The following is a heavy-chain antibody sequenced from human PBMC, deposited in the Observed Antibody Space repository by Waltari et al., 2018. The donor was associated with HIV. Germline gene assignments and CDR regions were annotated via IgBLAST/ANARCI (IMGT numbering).Heavy chain of an antibody. CDR2: VKHARKA. D-gene: IGHD3-3*01. CDR3: ARQATSGSMSSSFFGAITTRGADAFDY. CDR1: AESFSGHL. Sequence: QHWGPGLLNPSQTLHLSCACYAESFSGHLWSRIRQRPRKGLEWIGEVKHARKANYNPSLESRVSVSVDMSKNQFFLTLTSVTAADTAVYFCARQATSGSMSSSFFGAITTRGADAFDYWGRGTNVIVSS. J-gene: IGHJ3*01. V-gene: IGHV4-34*02.